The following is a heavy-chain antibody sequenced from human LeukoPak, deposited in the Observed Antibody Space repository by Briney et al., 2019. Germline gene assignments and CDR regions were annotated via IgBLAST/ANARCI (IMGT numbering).Heavy chain of an antibody. D-gene: IGHD3-10*01. V-gene: IGHV4-4*07. CDR1: GVSISSYY. CDR3: ARDSPQYGSGSYYSYYYMDV. Sequence: SETLSLTCTVSGVSISSYYWSWIRQPAGKGLEWIGRIYTSGSTNYNPSLKSRVTMSVDTSKNQFSLKLSSVTAADTAVYYCARDSPQYGSGSYYSYYYMDVWGKGTTVTISS. CDR2: IYTSGST. J-gene: IGHJ6*03.